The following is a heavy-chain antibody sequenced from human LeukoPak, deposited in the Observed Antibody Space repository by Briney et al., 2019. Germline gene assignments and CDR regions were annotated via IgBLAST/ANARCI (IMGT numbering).Heavy chain of an antibody. CDR3: ATTTTTPDAFDI. J-gene: IGHJ3*02. CDR2: FDPEDGET. V-gene: IGHV1-24*01. Sequence: ASVKVSCKVSGHTLTELSMHWVRQAPGKGLEWMGGFDPEDGETIYAQKFQGRVTMTEDTSTDTAYMELSSLRSEDTAVYYCATTTTTPDAFDIWGQGTMVTVSS. CDR1: GHTLTELS. D-gene: IGHD5-24*01.